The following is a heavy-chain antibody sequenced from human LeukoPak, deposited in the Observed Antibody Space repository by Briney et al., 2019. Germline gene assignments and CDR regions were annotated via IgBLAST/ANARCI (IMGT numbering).Heavy chain of an antibody. CDR2: IIPIFGTA. Sequence: ASVKVSCKASGGTFSSYAISWVRQAPGQGLEWMGGIIPIFGTANYAQKFQGRVTITADKSTSTAYMELSSLRSEDTAVYYCASGKWELLNWFDPWGQGTLVTVSS. J-gene: IGHJ5*02. CDR1: GGTFSSYA. D-gene: IGHD1-26*01. V-gene: IGHV1-69*06. CDR3: ASGKWELLNWFDP.